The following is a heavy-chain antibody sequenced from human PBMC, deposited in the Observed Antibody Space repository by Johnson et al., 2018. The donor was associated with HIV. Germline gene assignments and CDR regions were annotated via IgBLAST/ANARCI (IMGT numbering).Heavy chain of an antibody. J-gene: IGHJ3*02. V-gene: IGHV3-66*01. Sequence: VQLVESGGGVVQSGRSLRLSCAASGFTVSSNYMSWVRQAPGKGLEWVSVIYSGGSTYYADSVKGRFTISRDNSKNTLYLQMNSLRAEDTAVYYCARNYYDSSDAFDIWGQGTMVTVSS. CDR3: ARNYYDSSDAFDI. CDR1: GFTVSSNY. CDR2: IYSGGST. D-gene: IGHD3-22*01.